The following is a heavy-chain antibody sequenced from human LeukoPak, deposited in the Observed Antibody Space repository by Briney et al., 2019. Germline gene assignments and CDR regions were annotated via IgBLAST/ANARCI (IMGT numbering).Heavy chain of an antibody. CDR2: ISYDGSNK. V-gene: IGHV3-30*18. D-gene: IGHD3-9*01. CDR1: GFTFSSYG. J-gene: IGHJ6*02. CDR3: AKDRGSDYDILTGYYPVVYGMDV. Sequence: LSRGSLRLSCAASGFTFSSYGMHWVRQAPGKGLEWVAVISYDGSNKYYADSVKGRFTISRDNSKNTLYLQMNSLRAEDTAVYYCAKDRGSDYDILTGYYPVVYGMDVWGQGTTVTVSS.